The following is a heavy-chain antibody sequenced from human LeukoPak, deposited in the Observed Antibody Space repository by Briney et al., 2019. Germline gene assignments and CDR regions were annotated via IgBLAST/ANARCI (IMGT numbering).Heavy chain of an antibody. J-gene: IGHJ4*02. CDR2: MYDSGST. CDR1: GGSISSYY. V-gene: IGHV4-59*01. Sequence: SETLSLTCTVSGGSISSYYWSWIRQPPGKGLESIGYMYDSGSTNYNPSLKSRVTISVDTSKNQFSLRLSSVTAADTAVYYCARHGGSYTFDFWGQGVLVTVSS. CDR3: ARHGGSYTFDF. D-gene: IGHD1-26*01.